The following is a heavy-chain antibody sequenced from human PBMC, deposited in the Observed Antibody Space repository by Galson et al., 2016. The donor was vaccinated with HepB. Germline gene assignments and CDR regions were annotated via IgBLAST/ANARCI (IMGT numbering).Heavy chain of an antibody. Sequence: SLRLSCAASRFPFSTYVMNWVRQAPGQGLEWVSTVNGGGDTTYYADAVKGRFTITRDNSRNTLSLQMNSLRGEDTAVYYCARRAGPGWGAFDMWGQGTMVTVSP. V-gene: IGHV3-23*01. CDR2: VNGGGDTT. CDR1: RFPFSTYV. CDR3: ARRAGPGWGAFDM. D-gene: IGHD1-14*01. J-gene: IGHJ3*02.